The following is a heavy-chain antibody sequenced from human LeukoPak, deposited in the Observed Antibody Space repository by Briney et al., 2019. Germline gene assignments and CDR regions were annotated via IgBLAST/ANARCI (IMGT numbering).Heavy chain of an antibody. CDR3: ARSSYSSSSSV. CDR1: GFTFSGFW. D-gene: IGHD6-6*01. V-gene: IGHV3-7*03. CDR2: INSDGSKG. Sequence: GGSLRLSCAVSGFTFSGFWMSWSRQAPGKGLEWVASINSDGSKGYYADVVKGRFTISRDNAKNSLYLQINSLRAEDTAVYYCARSSYSSSSSVWGQGTMVTVSS. J-gene: IGHJ3*01.